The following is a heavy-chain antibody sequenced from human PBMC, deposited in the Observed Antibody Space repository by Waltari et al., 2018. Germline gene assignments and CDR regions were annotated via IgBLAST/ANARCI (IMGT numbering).Heavy chain of an antibody. CDR1: GYSISSGYY. CDR2: IYHSGSP. V-gene: IGHV4-38-2*02. J-gene: IGHJ4*02. D-gene: IGHD3-10*01. CDR3: ARDVVRGSGSPIDY. Sequence: QVQLQESGPGLVKPSETLSLTCAVSGYSISSGYYWGWIRQPPGKGLEWIGSIYHSGSPYYNPSLKSRVTISVDTSKNQFSLKLSSVTAADTAVYYCARDVVRGSGSPIDYWGQGTLVTVSS.